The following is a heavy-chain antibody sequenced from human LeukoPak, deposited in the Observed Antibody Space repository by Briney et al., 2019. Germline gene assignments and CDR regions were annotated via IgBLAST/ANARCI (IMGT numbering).Heavy chain of an antibody. CDR3: ARVEWDYYDSSGYNDY. D-gene: IGHD3-22*01. V-gene: IGHV3-7*01. Sequence: GSLILSCAASGFTFSSYWMSWVRQAPGKGLEWVANIKQDGSEKYYVDSVKGRFTISRDNAKNSLYLQMNSLRAEDTAVYYCARVEWDYYDSSGYNDYWGQGTLVTVSS. J-gene: IGHJ4*02. CDR1: GFTFSSYW. CDR2: IKQDGSEK.